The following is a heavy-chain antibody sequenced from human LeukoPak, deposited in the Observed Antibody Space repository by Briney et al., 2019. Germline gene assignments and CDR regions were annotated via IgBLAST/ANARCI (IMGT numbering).Heavy chain of an antibody. V-gene: IGHV3-33*01. CDR2: IWYDGSNK. CDR3: AREGPRGNSQFDY. Sequence: GRSLRLSCAASGFTFSSYGMHWVRQAPGKGLEWVALIWYDGSNKYYTDSVKGRLTISRDNSKDTLFLQMNSLRAEDTAVYYCAREGPRGNSQFDYWGQGTLVTVSS. CDR1: GFTFSSYG. J-gene: IGHJ4*02. D-gene: IGHD2/OR15-2a*01.